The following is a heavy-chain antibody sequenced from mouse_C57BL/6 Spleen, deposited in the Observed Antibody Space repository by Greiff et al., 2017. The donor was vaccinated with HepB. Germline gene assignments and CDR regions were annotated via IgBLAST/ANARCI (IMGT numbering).Heavy chain of an antibody. D-gene: IGHD1-1*01. Sequence: VQLKQSGAELVRPGASVKLSCTASGFNIKDDYMHWVKQRPEQGLEWIGWIDPENGDTEYASKFQGKATITADTSSNTAYLQLSSLTSEDTAVYYCTTWGGSSWDYWGQGTTLTVSS. CDR2: IDPENGDT. V-gene: IGHV14-4*01. CDR1: GFNIKDDY. J-gene: IGHJ2*01. CDR3: TTWGGSSWDY.